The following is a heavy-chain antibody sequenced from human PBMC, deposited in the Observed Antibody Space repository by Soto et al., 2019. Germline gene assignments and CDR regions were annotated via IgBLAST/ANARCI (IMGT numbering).Heavy chain of an antibody. D-gene: IGHD2-15*01. CDR2: ISSSGSTI. V-gene: IGHV3-48*03. CDR3: ARDRPQAVVAFDAFDI. CDR1: GFTFSSYE. J-gene: IGHJ3*02. Sequence: GGSLRLSCAASGFTFSSYEMNWVRQAPGKGLEWVSYISSSGSTIYYADSVKGRFTISRDNAKNSLYLQMNSLRAEDTAVYYCARDRPQAVVAFDAFDIWGEGTMVTVSS.